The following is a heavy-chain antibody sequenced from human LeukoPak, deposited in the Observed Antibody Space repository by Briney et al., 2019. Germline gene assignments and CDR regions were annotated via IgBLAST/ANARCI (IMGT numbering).Heavy chain of an antibody. CDR3: ASSYYCGSGSYFHYGMDV. CDR2: IYPGDSDT. V-gene: IGHV5-51*01. CDR1: GYSFTSYW. J-gene: IGHJ6*04. D-gene: IGHD3-10*01. Sequence: GESLKISCKGSGYSFTSYWIGWVRQMPGKGLEWMGIIYPGDSDTRYSPSFQGQVTISADKSISTAYLQWSSLKASDTATYYCASSYYCGSGSYFHYGMDVWGKGTTVTVSS.